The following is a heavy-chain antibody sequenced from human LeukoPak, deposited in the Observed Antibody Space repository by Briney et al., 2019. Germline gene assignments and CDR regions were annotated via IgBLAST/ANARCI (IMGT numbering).Heavy chain of an antibody. V-gene: IGHV1-24*01. Sequence: ASVTVSCTVSGDTLTELSMHWVRRAPGKGLEWMGGFDPEDGETIYAQKFQGRVTMTEDTSTDTAYMELSSLRSEDTAVYYCATDLDSSGYYQFNYWGQGTLVTVSS. CDR1: GDTLTELS. CDR3: ATDLDSSGYYQFNY. D-gene: IGHD3-22*01. J-gene: IGHJ4*02. CDR2: FDPEDGET.